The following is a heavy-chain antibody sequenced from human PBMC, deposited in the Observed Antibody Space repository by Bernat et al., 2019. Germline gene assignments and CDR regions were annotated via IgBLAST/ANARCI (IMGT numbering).Heavy chain of an antibody. J-gene: IGHJ5*02. Sequence: QVQLVQSGAEVKKPGASVKVSCKASGYTFTSYAMHWVRQAPGQRLEWMGWINAGNGNTNYAQKLQGRVTMTTDTSTSTAYMELRSLRSDDTAVYYCARDAGYDDNWFDPWGQGTLVTVSS. CDR2: INAGNGNT. V-gene: IGHV1-3*01. CDR3: ARDAGYDDNWFDP. D-gene: IGHD6-13*01. CDR1: GYTFTSYA.